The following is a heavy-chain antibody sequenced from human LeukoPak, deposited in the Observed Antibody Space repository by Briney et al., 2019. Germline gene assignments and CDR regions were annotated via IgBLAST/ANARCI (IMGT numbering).Heavy chain of an antibody. V-gene: IGHV3-21*01. CDR3: AREGAAAGYFDY. CDR2: ISSSSSYI. CDR1: GFTFSSYS. Sequence: GGSLRLSCAASGFTFSSYSMNWVRQAPGKGLEWVSSISSSSSYIYCADSVKGRFTISRDNAKNSLYLQMNSLRAEDTAVYYCAREGAAAGYFDYWGQGTLVTVSS. J-gene: IGHJ4*02. D-gene: IGHD6-13*01.